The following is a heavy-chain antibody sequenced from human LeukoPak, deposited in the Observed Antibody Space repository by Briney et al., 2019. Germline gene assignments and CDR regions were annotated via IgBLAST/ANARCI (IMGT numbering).Heavy chain of an antibody. CDR1: GVTFSSDW. CDR2: IKRDGSEK. CDR3: ARPRPGYYMDV. J-gene: IGHJ6*03. Sequence: GRSLRLSCAASGVTFSSDWMSWGRQAPGKGLEWVANIKRDGSEKYYVDSVKGRFTISRDNAKNSLYLQMNSLRAEDTAVYYCARPRPGYYMDVWGKGTTVSVSS. V-gene: IGHV3-7*01. D-gene: IGHD1-1*01.